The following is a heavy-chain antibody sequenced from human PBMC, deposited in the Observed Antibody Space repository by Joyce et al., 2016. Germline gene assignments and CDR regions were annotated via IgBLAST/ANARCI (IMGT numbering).Heavy chain of an antibody. V-gene: IGHV3-23*01. CDR3: AKVAEGSAVYFYYMDV. D-gene: IGHD6-6*01. CDR1: GFTFSSYA. Sequence: EVQLLESGGGLVQPAGSLRLSCAASGFTFSSYAMSWVRQAPGKGLEWVSVISGSVGSIYDADSVKGRCTFSRDNSKNTLYLQMNSLRAEDTAVYYCAKVAEGSAVYFYYMDVWGKGTTVTVSS. J-gene: IGHJ6*03. CDR2: ISGSVGSI.